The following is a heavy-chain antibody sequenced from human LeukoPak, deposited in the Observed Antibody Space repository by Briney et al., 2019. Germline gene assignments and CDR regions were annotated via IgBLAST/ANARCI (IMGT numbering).Heavy chain of an antibody. V-gene: IGHV3-74*01. CDR3: AKDRSPYDFWSRDAFDI. Sequence: GGSLRLSCAASGLTFSSHWMHWVRQAPGKGLVWVSRITNDGSSTTYADSVKGRFTISRDNAKNMLYLQVNSLRAEDTAVYYCAKDRSPYDFWSRDAFDIWGQGTMVTVSS. CDR1: GLTFSSHW. J-gene: IGHJ3*02. D-gene: IGHD3-3*01. CDR2: ITNDGSST.